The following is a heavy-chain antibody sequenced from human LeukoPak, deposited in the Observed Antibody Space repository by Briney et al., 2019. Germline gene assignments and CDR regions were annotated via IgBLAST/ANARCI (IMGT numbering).Heavy chain of an antibody. J-gene: IGHJ4*02. CDR1: GYTFTSYG. CDR3: ARDRWPDYGDPDY. V-gene: IGHV1-18*01. Sequence: GASVKVSCKASGYTFTSYGISWVRQAPGQGLEWMGWISAYNGNTNYAQKLQGRVTMTTDTSTSTPYMELRSLRSDDTAVYYCARDRWPDYGDPDYWGQGTLVTVSS. D-gene: IGHD4-17*01. CDR2: ISAYNGNT.